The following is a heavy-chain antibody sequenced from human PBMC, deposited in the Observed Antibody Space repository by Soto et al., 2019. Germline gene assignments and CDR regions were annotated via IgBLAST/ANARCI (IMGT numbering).Heavy chain of an antibody. D-gene: IGHD1-20*01. CDR3: AKGLRYNWNRFDY. J-gene: IGHJ4*02. CDR1: GFTFSSYA. V-gene: IGHV3-23*01. Sequence: AGGSLRLSCAASGFTFSSYAISWVRQAPGKGLEWVSAISGSGGSTYYADSVKGRFTISRDNSKNTLYLQMNSLRAEDTAVYYCAKGLRYNWNRFDYWGQGTLVTVYS. CDR2: ISGSGGST.